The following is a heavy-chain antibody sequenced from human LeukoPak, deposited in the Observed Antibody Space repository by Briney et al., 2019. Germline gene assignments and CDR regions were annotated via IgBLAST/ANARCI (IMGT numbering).Heavy chain of an antibody. CDR3: ARQQWPYGMGV. CDR1: GDSVSSNSAA. V-gene: IGHV6-1*01. Sequence: SQTLSRTCAISGDSVSSNSAAWNWVRLSPSRGLEWLGRTYYRSKWSSEYAISVKTRITINPDTTKNQISLQLNSVTPEDTAIYYCARQQWPYGMGVWGQGTTVAVSS. J-gene: IGHJ6*02. D-gene: IGHD6-19*01. CDR2: TYYRSKWSS.